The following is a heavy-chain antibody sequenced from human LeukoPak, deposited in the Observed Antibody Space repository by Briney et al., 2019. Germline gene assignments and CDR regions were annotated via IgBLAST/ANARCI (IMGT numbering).Heavy chain of an antibody. CDR2: MHYSGST. CDR1: GGSIGSGGYY. CDR3: ARQFDYGDYWGTFDY. J-gene: IGHJ4*02. V-gene: IGHV4-39*01. Sequence: SETLSLTCTVSGGSIGSGGYYWGWIRQSPGKGLERIGSMHYSGSTWYNPSLKSRVTISGDTSKNQVSLKVRSVTAADTAVYYCARQFDYGDYWGTFDYWGQGTLVTVSS. D-gene: IGHD4-17*01.